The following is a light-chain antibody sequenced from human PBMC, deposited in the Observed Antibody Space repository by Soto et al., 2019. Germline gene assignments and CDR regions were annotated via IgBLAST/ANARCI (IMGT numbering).Light chain of an antibody. CDR1: QSVSSK. J-gene: IGKJ5*01. Sequence: EMVMTQSPATLSVSPGERAALSCRGSQSVSSKLAWYQQKPGQAPRLLIYDTSTRATGIPARFSGSGSGTEFTLTISSLQSEDFAVYYCQQYSNWPPITFGQGTRLEI. CDR2: DTS. V-gene: IGKV3-15*01. CDR3: QQYSNWPPIT.